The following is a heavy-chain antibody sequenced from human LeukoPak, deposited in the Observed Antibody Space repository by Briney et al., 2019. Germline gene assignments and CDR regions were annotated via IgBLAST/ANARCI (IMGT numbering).Heavy chain of an antibody. V-gene: IGHV1-69*13. CDR2: IIPIFGTA. CDR1: GGTFSSYA. CDR3: ARGEESQDWFDP. Sequence: SVKVSCKASGGTFSSYAISWVRQAPGQGLEWMGGIIPIFGTANYAQKFQGRVTITADESTGTAYMELSSLRSEDTAVYYCARGEESQDWFDPSGQGTLVTVSS. J-gene: IGHJ5*02.